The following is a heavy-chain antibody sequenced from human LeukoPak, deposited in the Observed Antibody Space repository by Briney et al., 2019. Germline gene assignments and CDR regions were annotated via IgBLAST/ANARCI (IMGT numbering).Heavy chain of an antibody. CDR3: ARGLARYYYDSSGYPDY. CDR1: GGSFSGYY. V-gene: IGHV4-34*01. D-gene: IGHD3-22*01. CDR2: INHSGST. Sequence: MASETLSLTCAVYGGSFSGYYWSWIRQPPGKGLEWIGEINHSGSTNYNPSLKSRVTISVDTSKNQFSLKLSSVTAADTAVYYCARGLARYYYDSSGYPDYWGQGTLVTVSS. J-gene: IGHJ4*02.